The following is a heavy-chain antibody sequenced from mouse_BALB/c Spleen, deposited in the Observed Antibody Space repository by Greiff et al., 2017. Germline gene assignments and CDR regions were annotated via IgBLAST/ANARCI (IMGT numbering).Heavy chain of an antibody. V-gene: IGHV5-6-3*01. J-gene: IGHJ4*01. Sequence: EVNVVESGGGLVQPGGSLTLSCAASGFTFSSYGVSWVRQTPDKRLELVATINSNGGSTYYPDSVKGRFTITSDNAKNTLYLQMSSLKSEDTAMYYCARDSYGDAMDYWGQGTSVTVSS. CDR1: GFTFSSYG. CDR2: INSNGGST. D-gene: IGHD1-1*01. CDR3: ARDSYGDAMDY.